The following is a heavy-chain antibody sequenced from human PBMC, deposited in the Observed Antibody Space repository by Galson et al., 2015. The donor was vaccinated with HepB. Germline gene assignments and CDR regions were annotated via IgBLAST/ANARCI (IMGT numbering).Heavy chain of an antibody. Sequence: SLRLSCAASGFTFSSYAMHWVRQAPGKGLEWVAVISYDGSNKYYADSVKGRFTISRDNSKNTLYLQMNSLRAEDTAVYYCARRTRVWFGEEAFDIWGQGTMVTVSS. D-gene: IGHD3-10*01. CDR3: ARRTRVWFGEEAFDI. V-gene: IGHV3-30-3*01. CDR2: ISYDGSNK. J-gene: IGHJ3*02. CDR1: GFTFSSYA.